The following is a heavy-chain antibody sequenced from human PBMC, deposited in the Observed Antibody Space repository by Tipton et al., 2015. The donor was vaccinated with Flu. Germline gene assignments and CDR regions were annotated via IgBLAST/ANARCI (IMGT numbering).Heavy chain of an antibody. J-gene: IGHJ4*02. D-gene: IGHD4-17*01. Sequence: PLRLSCAASGFNFSSYGMHWVRPTPGKGLEWVAFISYDGSNTYYADSVKGRFTISRDNSKNTLYLEMNSLRTEDTAVYYCAKAPHYGNDYWGQGTLVTVSS. V-gene: IGHV3-30*02. CDR3: AKAPHYGNDY. CDR2: ISYDGSNT. CDR1: GFNFSSYG.